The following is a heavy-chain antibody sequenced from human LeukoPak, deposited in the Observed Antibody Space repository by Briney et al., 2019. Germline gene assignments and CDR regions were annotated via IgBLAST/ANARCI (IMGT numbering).Heavy chain of an antibody. Sequence: PGGSLRLSCAASGFTFSSYWMSWVRQAPGKGLEWVANIKQDGSEKYYVDSVKGRFTISRDNAKNSLYLQMNSLRDEDTAVYYCARNRMTTVTTGYFDYWGQGTLVTVSS. J-gene: IGHJ4*02. D-gene: IGHD4-11*01. CDR2: IKQDGSEK. CDR3: ARNRMTTVTTGYFDY. V-gene: IGHV3-7*01. CDR1: GFTFSSYW.